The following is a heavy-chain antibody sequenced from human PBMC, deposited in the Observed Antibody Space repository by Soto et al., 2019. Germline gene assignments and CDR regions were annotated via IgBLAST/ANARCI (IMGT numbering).Heavy chain of an antibody. CDR2: ISGSGGST. J-gene: IGHJ4*02. D-gene: IGHD3-3*01. CDR1: GFTFSSYA. CDR3: AKNYDFWSGYTNDY. V-gene: IGHV3-23*01. Sequence: GGSLRLSCAASGFTFSSYAMSWVRQAPGKGLEWVSAISGSGGSTFYADSVKGRFTSSRDNSKNTLYLQMNSLRAEDTAVYYCAKNYDFWSGYTNDYWGQGILVTVSS.